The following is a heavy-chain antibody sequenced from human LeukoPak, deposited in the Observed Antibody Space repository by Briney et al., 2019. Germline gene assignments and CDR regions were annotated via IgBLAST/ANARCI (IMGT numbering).Heavy chain of an antibody. D-gene: IGHD1-1*01. CDR3: AKARSGTSYYFDY. CDR1: GFTFSSYA. CDR2: ISYDGSNK. J-gene: IGHJ4*02. V-gene: IGHV3-30-3*01. Sequence: GGSLRLSCAASGFTFSSYAMHWVRQAPGKGLEWVAVISYDGSNKYYADSVKGRFTISRDNSKNTLYLQMNSLRAEDTAVYYCAKARSGTSYYFDYWGQGTLVTVSS.